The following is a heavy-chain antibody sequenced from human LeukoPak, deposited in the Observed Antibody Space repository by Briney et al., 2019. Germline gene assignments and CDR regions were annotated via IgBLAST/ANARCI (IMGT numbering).Heavy chain of an antibody. CDR2: IYTNGRP. CDR1: GAPFSGYY. J-gene: IGHJ4*02. V-gene: IGHV4-4*07. Sequence: SETLSLTCTVSGAPFSGYYWGWIRQAAGTGPEWIGRIYTNGRPDYNPSLRGRVTISVDTSKNQFSLKLSSMTAADTAVYYCAREAREYEGSGYQYGNWGQGTLVTVSS. CDR3: AREAREYEGSGYQYGN. D-gene: IGHD3-22*01.